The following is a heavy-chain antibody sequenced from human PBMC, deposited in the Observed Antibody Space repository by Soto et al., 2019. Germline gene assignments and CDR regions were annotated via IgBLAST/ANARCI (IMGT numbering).Heavy chain of an antibody. J-gene: IGHJ4*01. CDR2: ISSSSSTI. Sequence: GGSVRLSCAASGVTFSTYSMNWVRQAPGKGLEWVSYISSSSSTIFYTDSVKGRFTVSRDNAKNSLYLQMNSLRAEDTAVYYCAKRRYCPSTTCFDYWGQGTLVTVSS. V-gene: IGHV3-48*01. D-gene: IGHD2-2*01. CDR1: GVTFSTYS. CDR3: AKRRYCPSTTCFDY.